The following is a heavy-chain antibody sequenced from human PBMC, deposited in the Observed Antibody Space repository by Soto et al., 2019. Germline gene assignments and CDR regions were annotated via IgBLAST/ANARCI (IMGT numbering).Heavy chain of an antibody. D-gene: IGHD3-3*01. V-gene: IGHV4-61*01. CDR1: GGSVSSGSFY. J-gene: IGHJ5*02. Sequence: SETLSLTCTVSGGSVSSGSFYWSWIPQPPGKGLEWIGYIYYSGSTNYNPSLKSRVTISVDTSKNQFSLKLSSVTAADTAVYYCAREAIFGVVIQNWFDPWGQGTLVTVSS. CDR3: AREAIFGVVIQNWFDP. CDR2: IYYSGST.